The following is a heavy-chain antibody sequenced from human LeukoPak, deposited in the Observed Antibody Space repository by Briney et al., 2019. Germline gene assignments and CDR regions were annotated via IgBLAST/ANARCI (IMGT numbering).Heavy chain of an antibody. CDR1: GGSISSSSYY. D-gene: IGHD2-15*01. Sequence: SETLSLTCTVSGGSISSSSYYWGWIRQPPGKGLEWIGSIYYSGSTYYNPSLKSRVTISVDTSKNQFSLKLSSVTAADTAVYYCARQECSGGSCYPSPQFDPWGQGTLSPSPQ. V-gene: IGHV4-39*01. CDR3: ARQECSGGSCYPSPQFDP. CDR2: IYYSGST. J-gene: IGHJ5*02.